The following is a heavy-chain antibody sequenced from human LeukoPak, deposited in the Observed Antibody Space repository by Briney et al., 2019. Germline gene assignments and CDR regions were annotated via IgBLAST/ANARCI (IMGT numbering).Heavy chain of an antibody. CDR2: INPNSGGT. CDR3: ARGEIAARRGSWFDP. Sequence: ASVKVSCKASGYTFTGYYMHWVRQAPGQGLEWMGWINPNSGGTNYAQKFQGWVTITRDTSRSTAYMELSSLRSDDTAVYYCARGEIAARRGSWFDPWGQGTLVTVSS. J-gene: IGHJ5*02. D-gene: IGHD6-6*01. V-gene: IGHV1-2*04. CDR1: GYTFTGYY.